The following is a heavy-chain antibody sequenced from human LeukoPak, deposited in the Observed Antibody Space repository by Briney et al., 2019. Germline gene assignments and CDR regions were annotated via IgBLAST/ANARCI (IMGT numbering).Heavy chain of an antibody. V-gene: IGHV3-48*03. CDR3: ARFDYADYLAFDY. D-gene: IGHD4-17*01. J-gene: IGHJ4*02. CDR1: GFTFSSYE. CDR2: ISSTGVTI. Sequence: PGGSLRLSCAASGFTFSSYEMNWVRQAPGKGLEWVSYISSTGVTIYYADSVKGRFTISRDNAKNSLYLQMNSLRAEDTAVYYCARFDYADYLAFDYWGQGTLVTVSS.